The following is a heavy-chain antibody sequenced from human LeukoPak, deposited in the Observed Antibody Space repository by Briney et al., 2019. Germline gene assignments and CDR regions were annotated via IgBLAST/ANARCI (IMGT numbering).Heavy chain of an antibody. Sequence: PSETLSLTCAVYGGSFSGYYWSWIRQPPGKGLEWIGEINHSGSTNYNPSLKSRVTISVDTSKNQFSLKLSSATAADTAVYYCARYHPAWAAFDIWGQGTMVTVSS. CDR1: GGSFSGYY. CDR2: INHSGST. J-gene: IGHJ3*02. CDR3: ARYHPAWAAFDI. V-gene: IGHV4-34*01. D-gene: IGHD2-2*01.